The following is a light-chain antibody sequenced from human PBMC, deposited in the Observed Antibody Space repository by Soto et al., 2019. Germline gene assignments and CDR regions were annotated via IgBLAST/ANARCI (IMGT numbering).Light chain of an antibody. CDR1: QSPLHSNQFCC. CDR3: MQALQTPRT. V-gene: IGKV2-28*01. Sequence: IGMTQAPLCLPVTPVEPASISCRWSQSPLHSNQFCCLDWCLQNPGQSSLLLINLGSTPASGLPDRFSASGLGPALTMKTSTVEADDVRPYYCMQALQTPRTFGGG. CDR2: LGS. J-gene: IGKJ4*01.